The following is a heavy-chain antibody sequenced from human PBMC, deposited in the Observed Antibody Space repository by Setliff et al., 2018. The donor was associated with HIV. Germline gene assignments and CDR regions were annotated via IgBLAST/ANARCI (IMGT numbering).Heavy chain of an antibody. CDR1: GGSISSGSYY. CDR2: NNPSGST. J-gene: IGHJ6*02. Sequence: SETLSLTCTVSGGSISSGSYYWSWIRQPGGKGLEWIGDNNPSGSTNYNPSLKSRVTISVDTSTNQFSLKLSSVTAADTSVYYCARGRRSSGWYLGTKRXXXXXMDVWGQGTTVTVSS. CDR3: ARGRRSSGWYLGTKRXXXXXMDV. V-gene: IGHV4-61*09. D-gene: IGHD6-19*01.